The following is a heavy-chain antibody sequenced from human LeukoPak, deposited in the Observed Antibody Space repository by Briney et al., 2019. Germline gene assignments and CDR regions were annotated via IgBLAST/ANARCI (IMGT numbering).Heavy chain of an antibody. V-gene: IGHV3-9*01. CDR2: ISWNSGSI. D-gene: IGHD1-14*01. J-gene: IGHJ4*02. CDR3: ARDRWPSGFDS. Sequence: GGSLRLSCAASGFTFDDYAMHWVRQAPGKGLEWVSGISWNSGSIGYADSVKGRFTISRDNAKNTLYLQMNSLRAEDTAVYYCARDRWPSGFDSWGQGTLVTVSS. CDR1: GFTFDDYA.